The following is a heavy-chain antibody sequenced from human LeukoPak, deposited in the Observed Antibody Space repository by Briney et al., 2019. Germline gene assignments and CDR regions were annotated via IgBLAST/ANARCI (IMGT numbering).Heavy chain of an antibody. CDR2: ISAYNGNT. D-gene: IGHD3-10*01. J-gene: IGHJ3*02. V-gene: IGHV1-18*01. Sequence: ASVKVSCKASGYTFTSYGISWVRQAPGQGLEWMRWISAYNGNTNYAQKLQGRVTMTTDTSTSTAYMELRSLRSDDTAVYYCASGTELLWFGELSSLDIWGQGTMVTVSS. CDR3: ASGTELLWFGELSSLDI. CDR1: GYTFTSYG.